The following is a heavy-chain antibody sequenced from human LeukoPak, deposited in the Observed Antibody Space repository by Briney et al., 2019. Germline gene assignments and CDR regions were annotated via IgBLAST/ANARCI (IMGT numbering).Heavy chain of an antibody. CDR1: GFTFSSYA. V-gene: IGHV3-30-3*01. D-gene: IGHD2-21*02. Sequence: GRSLRLSCAASGFTFSSYAMHWVRQAPGKGLEWVAVISYDGSNKYYADSVKGRFTISRGNSKNTLYLQMNSLRAEDTAVYYCARAVVVTAYFDYWGQGTLVTVSS. J-gene: IGHJ4*02. CDR2: ISYDGSNK. CDR3: ARAVVVTAYFDY.